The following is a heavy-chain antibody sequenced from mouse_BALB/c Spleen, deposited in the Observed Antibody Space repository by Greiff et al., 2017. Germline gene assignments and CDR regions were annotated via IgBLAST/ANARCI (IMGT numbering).Heavy chain of an antibody. Sequence: QVQLKESGPGLVAPSQSLSITCTVSGFSLTSYGVHWVRQPPGKGLEWLGVIWAGGSTNYNSALMSRLSISKDNSKSQVFLKMNSLQTDDTAMYYCARGGIYDGYYYAMDYWGQGTSVTVSS. CDR2: IWAGGST. V-gene: IGHV2-9*02. CDR1: GFSLTSYG. CDR3: ARGGIYDGYYYAMDY. J-gene: IGHJ4*01. D-gene: IGHD2-3*01.